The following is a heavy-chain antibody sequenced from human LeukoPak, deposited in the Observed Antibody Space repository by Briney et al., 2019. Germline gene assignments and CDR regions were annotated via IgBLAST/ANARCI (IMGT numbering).Heavy chain of an antibody. CDR3: TTERWDTLYFDY. CDR2: IKSKTDGGTT. J-gene: IGHJ4*02. Sequence: GGTLTPSCAASGVTSSNAWMSWVRQPPEKGLESFGRIKSKTDGGTTDYAAPVKGRFTISRDDSKNTLYPQMNSLKTEDTAVYYCTTERWDTLYFDYWGQGNLVTVSS. V-gene: IGHV3-15*01. D-gene: IGHD5-24*01. CDR1: GVTSSNAW.